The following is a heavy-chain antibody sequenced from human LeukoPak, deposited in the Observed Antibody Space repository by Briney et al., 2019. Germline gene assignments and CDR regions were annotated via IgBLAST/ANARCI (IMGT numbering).Heavy chain of an antibody. J-gene: IGHJ4*02. CDR2: MYYSGST. Sequence: PSETLSLTCTVSGVSISSTNSYWAWIRQPPGKGLEWIGSMYYSGSTYYNPSLKSRVTISVDTSENQFSLKLSSVTATDTAFYYCARVLAAAATVDYWGQGTLVSVSS. V-gene: IGHV4-39*07. CDR3: ARVLAAAATVDY. CDR1: GVSISSTNSY. D-gene: IGHD6-13*01.